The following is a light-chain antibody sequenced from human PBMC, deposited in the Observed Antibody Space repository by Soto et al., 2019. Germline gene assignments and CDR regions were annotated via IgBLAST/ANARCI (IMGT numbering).Light chain of an antibody. CDR3: QQYRT. CDR2: DAS. Sequence: GDRVTITCRASQSISSWLAWYQQKPGKAPKLLIYDASSLESGVPSRFSGSGSGTEFTLTISSLQPDDFATYYCQQYRTLGQGTKVEIK. J-gene: IGKJ1*01. V-gene: IGKV1-5*01. CDR1: QSISSW.